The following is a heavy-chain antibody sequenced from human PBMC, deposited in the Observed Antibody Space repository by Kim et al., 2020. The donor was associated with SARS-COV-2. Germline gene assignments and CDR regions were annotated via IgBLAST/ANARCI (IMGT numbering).Heavy chain of an antibody. D-gene: IGHD3-10*01. Sequence: PSLTSRVTMSVDTSKNQFSLRLSSVTAADTAVYYCARAKDYYGSGSYFDYWGQGTLVTVSS. CDR3: ARAKDYYGSGSYFDY. J-gene: IGHJ4*02. V-gene: IGHV4-31*02.